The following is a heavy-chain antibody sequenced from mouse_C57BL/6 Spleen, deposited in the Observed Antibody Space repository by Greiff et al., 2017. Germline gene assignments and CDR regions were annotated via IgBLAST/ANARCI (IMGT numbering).Heavy chain of an antibody. CDR3: ARHWGADYAMDY. Sequence: EVQLVESGGGLVQPGGSLKLSCAASGFTFSDYGMAWVRQAPRKGPEWVAFISNLAYSIYYADTVTGRFTISRENAKNTLYLEMSSLRSEDTAMYYCARHWGADYAMDYWGQGTSVTVSS. D-gene: IGHD3-3*01. J-gene: IGHJ4*01. CDR2: ISNLAYSI. V-gene: IGHV5-15*01. CDR1: GFTFSDYG.